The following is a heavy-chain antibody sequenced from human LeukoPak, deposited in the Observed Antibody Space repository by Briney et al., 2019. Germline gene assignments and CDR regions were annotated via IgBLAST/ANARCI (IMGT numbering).Heavy chain of an antibody. Sequence: SQTLSLTCGISGDSVSSTSAGWDWIRQSPSRGLEWLGRTYYRSKWFNDYAVSEKSRITINPDTSKNQLSLQLNSLTPEDTAVYYCARSTGGKVDYWGQGTLVTVSS. CDR2: TYYRSKWFN. V-gene: IGHV6-1*01. CDR3: ARSTGGKVDY. CDR1: GDSVSSTSAG. D-gene: IGHD4-23*01. J-gene: IGHJ4*02.